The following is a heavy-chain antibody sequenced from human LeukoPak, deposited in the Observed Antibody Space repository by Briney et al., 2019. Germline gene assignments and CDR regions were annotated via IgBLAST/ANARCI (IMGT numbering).Heavy chain of an antibody. CDR1: GGSISSSSYY. D-gene: IGHD4-23*01. CDR3: ARGLPGGNHYFDY. CDR2: IYYSGST. Sequence: SETLSLTCTVSGGSISSSSYYWGWIRQPPGKGLEWIGSIYYSGSTYYNPSLKGRVTISVDTSKNQFSLKLSSVTAADTAVYYCARGLPGGNHYFDYWGQGTLVTVSS. J-gene: IGHJ4*02. V-gene: IGHV4-39*07.